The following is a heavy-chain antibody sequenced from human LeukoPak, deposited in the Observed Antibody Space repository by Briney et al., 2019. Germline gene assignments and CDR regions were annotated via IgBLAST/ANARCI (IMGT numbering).Heavy chain of an antibody. CDR1: GFTFGSYN. V-gene: IGHV3-21*01. J-gene: IGHJ1*01. CDR3: ARDGGDYYDSSGYPFHH. Sequence: PGGSLRLPCAASGFTFGSYNMNWVRQAPGKGLEWVSSISTSSSYIYYADSVKGRFTISRDNAKKSLYLQMNSLRAGDTAVYYCARDGGDYYDSSGYPFHHWGQGTLVTVSS. CDR2: ISTSSSYI. D-gene: IGHD3-22*01.